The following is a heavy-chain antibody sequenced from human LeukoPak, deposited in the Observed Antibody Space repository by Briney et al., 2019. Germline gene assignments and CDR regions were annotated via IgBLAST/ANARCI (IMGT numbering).Heavy chain of an antibody. CDR1: GFTFSSYS. CDR3: ARAIMTTVTTSGY. D-gene: IGHD4-17*01. Sequence: GGSLRLSCAASGFTFSSYSMNWVRQAPGKGLEWVSSISSSSSYIYYADSVKGRFTISRDNAKNSLYLQMNSLRAEDAAEYYCARAIMTTVTTSGYWGQGTLVTVSS. J-gene: IGHJ4*02. CDR2: ISSSSSYI. V-gene: IGHV3-21*01.